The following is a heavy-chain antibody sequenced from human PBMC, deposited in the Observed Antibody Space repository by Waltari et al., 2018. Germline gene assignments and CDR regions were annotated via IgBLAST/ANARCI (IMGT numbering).Heavy chain of an antibody. CDR3: ASTLKEMATIDDAFDI. D-gene: IGHD5-12*01. J-gene: IGHJ3*02. CDR2: IYHRGST. V-gene: IGHV4-4*02. CDR1: GGSISSSNW. Sequence: QVQLQESGPGLVKPSGTLSLTCAVSGGSISSSNWWSWVRQPPGKGLEWIGEIYHRGSTNYNPSIKSRVTISVDKSKNQFSLKLSSVTAADTAVYYCASTLKEMATIDDAFDIWGQGTMVTVSS.